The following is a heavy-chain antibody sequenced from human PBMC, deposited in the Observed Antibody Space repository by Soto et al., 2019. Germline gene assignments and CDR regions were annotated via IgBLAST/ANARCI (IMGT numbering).Heavy chain of an antibody. Sequence: SETLSLTCSVSGGSISSFYWSWIRQPPGRGLEWIGDIYYNGSTNCNPSLKSRVTMSVDTSKKQFSLKLSSVTPADTAVYFCAREEPTTQDFDYWGQGTLVTVSS. D-gene: IGHD5-12*01. J-gene: IGHJ4*02. CDR3: AREEPTTQDFDY. V-gene: IGHV4-59*01. CDR2: IYYNGST. CDR1: GGSISSFY.